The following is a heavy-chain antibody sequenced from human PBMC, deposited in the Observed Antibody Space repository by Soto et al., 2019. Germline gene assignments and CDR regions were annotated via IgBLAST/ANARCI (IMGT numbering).Heavy chain of an antibody. Sequence: SETLSLTCNVSCGSISNYYWTWIRQSPEKGLEWIAYMYYNGNINYNPSLKSRATISIDTSKNQFSLTLKSVTAADTAVYYCASGGNWFDPWGHGAWGTV. J-gene: IGHJ5*02. D-gene: IGHD3-16*01. V-gene: IGHV4-59*01. CDR3: ASGGNWFDP. CDR1: CGSISNYY. CDR2: MYYNGNI.